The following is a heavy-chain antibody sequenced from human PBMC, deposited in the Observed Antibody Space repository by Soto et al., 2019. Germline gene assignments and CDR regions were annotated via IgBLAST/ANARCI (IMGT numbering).Heavy chain of an antibody. Sequence: EVQLLESGGGLVQPGGSLRLSCAASGFTFSSYAMSWVRQAPGKGLEWVSAISGSGGSTYYADSVKGRFTISRDNSKNTLYLQMNSLRAEDTAVYYCAEDSEGWLQLRGDAFDIWGQGTMVTVSS. V-gene: IGHV3-23*01. J-gene: IGHJ3*02. D-gene: IGHD5-12*01. CDR3: AEDSEGWLQLRGDAFDI. CDR1: GFTFSSYA. CDR2: ISGSGGST.